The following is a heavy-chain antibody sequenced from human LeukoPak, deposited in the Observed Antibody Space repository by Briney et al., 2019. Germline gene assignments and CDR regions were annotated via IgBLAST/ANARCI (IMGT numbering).Heavy chain of an antibody. D-gene: IGHD2-2*01. CDR1: GFIFSSSA. CDR3: ARLRCSTTSCYGKYYFDY. J-gene: IGHJ4*02. CDR2: ISRDSSYI. V-gene: IGHV3-21*01. Sequence: GGSLRLSCAASGFIFSSSAMEWVRQAPGKGLEWVSSISRDSSYIYYADSVKGRFTIARDNAKNSLYLQMNSLTAEDTAVYYCARLRCSTTSCYGKYYFDYWGQGTLVTVSS.